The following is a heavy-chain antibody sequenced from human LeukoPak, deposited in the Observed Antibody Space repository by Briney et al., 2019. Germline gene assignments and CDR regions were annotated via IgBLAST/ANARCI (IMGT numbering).Heavy chain of an antibody. J-gene: IGHJ4*02. V-gene: IGHV4-59*08. CDR3: ARQGLLWFGESVRVFDY. CDR2: IYYSGST. Sequence: PSETLSLTCTVSGGSISSYYWSWIRQPPGKGLEWIGYIYYSGSTNYNPSLKSRVTISVDTSKNQFSLKLSSVTAADTAVYYCARQGLLWFGESVRVFDYWGQGTLVTVSS. D-gene: IGHD3-10*01. CDR1: GGSISSYY.